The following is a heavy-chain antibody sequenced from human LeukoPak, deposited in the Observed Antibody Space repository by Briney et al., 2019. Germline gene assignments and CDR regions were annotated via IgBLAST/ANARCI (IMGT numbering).Heavy chain of an antibody. CDR2: ISSSSSYI. CDR3: ARDTTWSQWPMYY. D-gene: IGHD6-19*01. V-gene: IGHV3-21*01. Sequence: PGGSLRLSCAASGFIFSSYSMNWVRQAPGKGPEWVSSISSSSSYIYYADSVKGRFTISRDNAKNSLYLQMNSLRAEDTAVYYCARDTTWSQWPMYYWGQGTLVTVSS. J-gene: IGHJ4*02. CDR1: GFIFSSYS.